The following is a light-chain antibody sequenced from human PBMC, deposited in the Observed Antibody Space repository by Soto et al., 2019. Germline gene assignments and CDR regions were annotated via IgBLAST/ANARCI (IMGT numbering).Light chain of an antibody. CDR1: QIVSSSY. J-gene: IGKJ1*01. CDR3: QQYGSSPGT. V-gene: IGKV3-20*01. Sequence: EIVLAQSPGTLCLSPGERATLSCRSSQIVSSSYLAWYQHKPGQAPRLLIFGASIRASDIPDRFSGSGSGTVFTLSITRLEPEDIAVYYCQQYGSSPGTFGQGTKVDIK. CDR2: GAS.